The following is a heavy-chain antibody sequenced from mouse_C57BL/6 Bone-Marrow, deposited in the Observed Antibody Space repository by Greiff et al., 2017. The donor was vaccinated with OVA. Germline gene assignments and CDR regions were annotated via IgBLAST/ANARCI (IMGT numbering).Heavy chain of an antibody. J-gene: IGHJ1*03. CDR2: ISDGGSYT. Sequence: EVQLQQSGGGLVKPGGSLKLSCAASGFTFSSYAMSWVRQTPEKRLEWVATISDGGSYTYYPDNVKGRFTISRDNAKNNLYLQMSHLKSEDTAMYYCARDAALTGRHWYFDVWGTGTTVTVSS. D-gene: IGHD4-1*01. V-gene: IGHV5-4*01. CDR1: GFTFSSYA. CDR3: ARDAALTGRHWYFDV.